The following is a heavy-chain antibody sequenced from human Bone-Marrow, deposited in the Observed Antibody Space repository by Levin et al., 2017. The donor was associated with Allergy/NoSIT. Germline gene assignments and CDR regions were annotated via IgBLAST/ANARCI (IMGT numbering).Heavy chain of an antibody. Sequence: GGSLRLSCEASGFIFSDYGMHWVRQTPGKGLEWLAVISYNGREKQYADSVKGRFTISRDNSKNMLYLQMNSLRAEDTAVYYCAKPGWGSDHYFDSWGQGTLVAVSS. CDR1: GFIFSDYG. D-gene: IGHD7-27*01. CDR3: AKPGWGSDHYFDS. V-gene: IGHV3-30*18. CDR2: ISYNGREK. J-gene: IGHJ4*02.